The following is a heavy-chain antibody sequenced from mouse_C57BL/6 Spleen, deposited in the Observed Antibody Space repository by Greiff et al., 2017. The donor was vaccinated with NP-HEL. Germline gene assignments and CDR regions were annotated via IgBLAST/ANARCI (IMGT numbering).Heavy chain of an antibody. CDR2: IDPSDSYT. CDR3: ARSDYS. Sequence: QVQLQQPGAELVRPGTSVKLSCKASGYTFTSYWMHWVKQRPGQGLEWIGVIDPSDSYTNYNQKFKGKATLTVDTSSSTAYMQLSSLTSEDSAVYYCARSDYSWGQGTLSQSPQ. CDR1: GYTFTSYW. V-gene: IGHV1-59*01. J-gene: IGHJ2*01.